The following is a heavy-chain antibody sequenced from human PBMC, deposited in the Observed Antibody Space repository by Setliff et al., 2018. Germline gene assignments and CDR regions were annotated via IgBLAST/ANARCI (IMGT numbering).Heavy chain of an antibody. D-gene: IGHD1-26*01. CDR2: INRRGTT. J-gene: IGHJ4*02. V-gene: IGHV4-61*09. Sequence: SETLSLTCTVSGGSVNSGYDNWNWLRQPAGKGLEWIGHINRRGTTHYNPSLKSRVTISLDTSKNGFSLKPSSVTAADTAVYYCARVPALGGMVGTHGIDYWGQGTLVTVSS. CDR3: ARVPALGGMVGTHGIDY. CDR1: GGSVNSGYDN.